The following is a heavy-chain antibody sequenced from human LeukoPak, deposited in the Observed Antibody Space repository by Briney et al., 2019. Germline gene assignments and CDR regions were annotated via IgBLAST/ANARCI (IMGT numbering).Heavy chain of an antibody. D-gene: IGHD2-2*02. Sequence: ASVKVSCKASGGTFSSYAISWVRQAPGQGLEWMGWINPNSGGTNYAQKFQGRVTMTRDTSISTAYMELSRLRSDDTAVYYCARGTPIVVVPAAIGGWFDPWGQGTLVTVSS. J-gene: IGHJ5*02. CDR1: GGTFSSYA. CDR2: INPNSGGT. V-gene: IGHV1-2*02. CDR3: ARGTPIVVVPAAIGGWFDP.